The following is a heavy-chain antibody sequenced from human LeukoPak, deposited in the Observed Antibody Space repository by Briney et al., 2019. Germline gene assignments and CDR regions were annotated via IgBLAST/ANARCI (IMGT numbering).Heavy chain of an antibody. J-gene: IGHJ1*01. V-gene: IGHV1-69*13. D-gene: IGHD4-17*01. CDR1: GGTFSSYA. CDR3: AREPAMTTVTTEYFQH. CDR2: IIPIFGTA. Sequence: SVTVSCKASGGTFSSYAISWVRQAPGQGLEWMGGIIPIFGTANYAQKFQGRVTITADESTSTAYMELSSLRSEDTAVYYCAREPAMTTVTTEYFQHWGQGTLVTVSS.